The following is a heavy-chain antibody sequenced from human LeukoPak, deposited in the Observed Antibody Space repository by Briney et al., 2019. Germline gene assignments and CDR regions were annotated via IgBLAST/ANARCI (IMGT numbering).Heavy chain of an antibody. CDR2: ISSSSSTI. D-gene: IGHD2-2*01. CDR3: ASVSASTRYYFDY. V-gene: IGHV3-48*02. J-gene: IGHJ4*02. Sequence: PGGSLRLSCAASGFTFSSYSMNWVRQAPGEGLEWVSYISSSSSTIYYADSVKGRFTISRDNAKNSLYLQMNSLRDEDTAVYYCASVSASTRYYFDYWGQGTLVTVSS. CDR1: GFTFSSYS.